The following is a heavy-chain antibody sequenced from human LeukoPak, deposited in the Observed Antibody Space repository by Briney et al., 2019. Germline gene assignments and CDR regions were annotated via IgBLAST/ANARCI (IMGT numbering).Heavy chain of an antibody. D-gene: IGHD4-23*01. Sequence: SETLSLTCTVSGGSISSYYWSWIRQPPGKGLEWIGDIYYSGSTNYNPSLKSRVTISVDTSKNQFSLKLSSVTAADTAVYYCARDLGGDAFDIWGQGTMVTVSS. CDR2: IYYSGST. CDR3: ARDLGGDAFDI. J-gene: IGHJ3*02. V-gene: IGHV4-59*01. CDR1: GGSISSYY.